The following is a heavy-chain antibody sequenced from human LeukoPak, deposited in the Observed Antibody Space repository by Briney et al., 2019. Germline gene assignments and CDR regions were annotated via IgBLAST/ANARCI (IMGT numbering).Heavy chain of an antibody. CDR1: GGSISSYY. V-gene: IGHV4-59*01. CDR3: ARDSGYSYALDY. D-gene: IGHD5-18*01. Sequence: SETLSLTCTVSGGSISSYYWSWIRQPPGKGLEWIGYIYYSGSTNYNPSLKNRVTISVDTSKNQFSLKLSSVTAADTAVYYCARDSGYSYALDYWGQGTLVTVSS. CDR2: IYYSGST. J-gene: IGHJ4*02.